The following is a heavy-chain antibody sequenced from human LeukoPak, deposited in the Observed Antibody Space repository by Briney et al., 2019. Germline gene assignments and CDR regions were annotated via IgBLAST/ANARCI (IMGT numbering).Heavy chain of an antibody. Sequence: ASVKVSCKASGYMFIGYFIHWVRQAPGQGLEWMGWINPNSGGTNYAQKFQGRVTMTRDTSTSTVYMELSSLRSEDTAVYYCARAVVTAVYYFDYWGQGTLVTVSS. CDR2: INPNSGGT. CDR3: ARAVVTAVYYFDY. D-gene: IGHD2-21*02. J-gene: IGHJ4*02. CDR1: GYMFIGYF. V-gene: IGHV1-2*02.